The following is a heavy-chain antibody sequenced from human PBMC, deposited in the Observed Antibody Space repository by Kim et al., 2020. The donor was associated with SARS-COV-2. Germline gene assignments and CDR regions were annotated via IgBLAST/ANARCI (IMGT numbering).Heavy chain of an antibody. CDR3: ARRAGKNWYFDL. J-gene: IGHJ2*01. V-gene: IGHV4-39*01. Sequence: SYNPALKSRVTISVDTSKNQFSLKLSSVTAADTAVYYCARRAGKNWYFDLWGRGTLVTVSS.